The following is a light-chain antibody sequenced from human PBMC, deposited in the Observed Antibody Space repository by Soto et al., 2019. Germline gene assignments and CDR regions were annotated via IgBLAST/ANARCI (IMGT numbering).Light chain of an antibody. Sequence: AIQMTQSPSSLSASVGDRVTITCRASQGIRNDLGWYQQKPGKAPKLLIYAASSLQSGVPLRFSGSGSGTDFTLTISSLQPEEFATYYCLQNYNYPRTFGQATKVEIK. CDR2: AAS. J-gene: IGKJ1*01. V-gene: IGKV1-6*01. CDR3: LQNYNYPRT. CDR1: QGIRND.